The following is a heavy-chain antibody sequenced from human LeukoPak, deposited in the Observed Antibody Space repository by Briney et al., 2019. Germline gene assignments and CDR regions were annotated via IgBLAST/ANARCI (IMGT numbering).Heavy chain of an antibody. J-gene: IGHJ4*02. Sequence: TGGSLRPSCAASGFTFSSYAMSWVRQAPGKGLEWVSAISGSGGSTYYADSVKGRFTISRDNSKNTLYLQMNSLRAEDTAVYYCARDNYDFWSGTHYFDYWGQGTLVTVSS. D-gene: IGHD3-3*01. CDR2: ISGSGGST. CDR3: ARDNYDFWSGTHYFDY. CDR1: GFTFSSYA. V-gene: IGHV3-23*01.